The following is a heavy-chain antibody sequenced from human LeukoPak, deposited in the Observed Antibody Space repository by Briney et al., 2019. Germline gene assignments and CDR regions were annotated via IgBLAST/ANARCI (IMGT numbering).Heavy chain of an antibody. Sequence: ASVKVSCKVSGYTLTELSMHWVRQAPGKGLEWMGGFDPEDGDTIYAQKFQGRVTMTEDTSTDTAYMELSSLRSEDTAVYYCATGVVAPGAFDIWGQGTMVTVSS. CDR3: ATGVVAPGAFDI. J-gene: IGHJ3*02. D-gene: IGHD3-16*01. CDR1: GYTLTELS. V-gene: IGHV1-24*01. CDR2: FDPEDGDT.